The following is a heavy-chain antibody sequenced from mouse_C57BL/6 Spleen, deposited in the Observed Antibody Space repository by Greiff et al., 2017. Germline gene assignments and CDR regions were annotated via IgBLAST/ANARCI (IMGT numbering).Heavy chain of an antibody. J-gene: IGHJ4*01. D-gene: IGHD1-1*01. Sequence: QVQLQQSGAELVRPGTSVKMSCKASGYTFTNYWIGWAKQRPGHGLEWIGDIYPGGGYTNYNEKFKGKATLTADKSSSTAYMQFSSMTSEDSAIYYCARSTTVPYAMDYWGQGTSVTVSS. CDR2: IYPGGGYT. CDR1: GYTFTNYW. V-gene: IGHV1-63*01. CDR3: ARSTTVPYAMDY.